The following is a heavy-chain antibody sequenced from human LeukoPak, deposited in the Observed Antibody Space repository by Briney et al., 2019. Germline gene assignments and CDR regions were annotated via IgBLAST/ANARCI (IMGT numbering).Heavy chain of an antibody. CDR3: AREALWFGELSSPDY. CDR1: GFTFSSYG. Sequence: GGSLRLSCAASGFTFSSYGMHWVRQAPGKGLEWVAVIWYDGSNKYYADSVKGRFTISRDNSKNTLYLQMNSLRAEDTAVYYCAREALWFGELSSPDYWGQGTLVTVSS. J-gene: IGHJ4*02. CDR2: IWYDGSNK. D-gene: IGHD3-10*01. V-gene: IGHV3-33*01.